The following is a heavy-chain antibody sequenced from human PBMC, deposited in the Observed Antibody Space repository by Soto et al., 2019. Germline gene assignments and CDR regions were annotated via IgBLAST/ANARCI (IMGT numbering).Heavy chain of an antibody. CDR3: ARAAGLLRLRHAFDI. J-gene: IGHJ3*02. V-gene: IGHV4-30-2*01. CDR2: IYHSGST. D-gene: IGHD5-18*01. Sequence: SETLSLICAVSGGSISSGGYSWSWIRQPPGRGLEWIGYIYHSGSTYYNPSLKSRVTISVDRSKNQFSLKLSSVTAADTAVYYCARAAGLLRLRHAFDIWGQGTMVTVSS. CDR1: GGSISSGGYS.